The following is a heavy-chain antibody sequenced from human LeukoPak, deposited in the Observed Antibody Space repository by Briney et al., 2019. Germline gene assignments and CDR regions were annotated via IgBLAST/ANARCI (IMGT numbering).Heavy chain of an antibody. D-gene: IGHD2-2*01. V-gene: IGHV4-31*03. J-gene: IGHJ2*01. CDR3: ARALLVVPAALRYFDL. CDR1: GGSISSGGYY. CDR2: IYYSGCT. Sequence: SQTLSLTCTVSGGSISSGGYYWSWIRQHPGKGLEWIGYIYYSGCTYYNPSLKSRVTISVDTSKNQFSLKLSSVTAADTAVYYCARALLVVPAALRYFDLWGRGTLVTVSS.